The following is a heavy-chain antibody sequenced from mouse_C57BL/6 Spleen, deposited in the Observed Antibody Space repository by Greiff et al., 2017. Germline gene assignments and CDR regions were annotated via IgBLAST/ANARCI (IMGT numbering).Heavy chain of an antibody. J-gene: IGHJ2*01. CDR3: AREGQLRLRGYFDY. CDR2: INPNNGGT. D-gene: IGHD3-2*02. V-gene: IGHV1-22*01. Sequence: EVQLQQSGPELVKPGASVKMSCKASGYTFTDYNMHWVKQSHGKSLEWIGYINPNNGGTSYNQKFKGKATLTVNKSSSTAYMELRSLTSEDSAVYYCAREGQLRLRGYFDYWGQGTTLTVSS. CDR1: GYTFTDYN.